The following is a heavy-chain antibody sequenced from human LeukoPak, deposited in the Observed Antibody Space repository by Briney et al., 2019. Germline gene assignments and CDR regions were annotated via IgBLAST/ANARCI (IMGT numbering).Heavy chain of an antibody. CDR2: INPNSGGT. V-gene: IGHV1-2*02. Sequence: GASLKVSCKASGYTLTGYYMHWLRQAPEQGLGWMGWINPNSGGTNYAQKFQGRVTMTRDTSISTAYMELSSLRSDDTAVYYCARYSSGRPPFDYWGQGTLVTVSS. J-gene: IGHJ4*02. CDR3: ARYSSGRPPFDY. CDR1: GYTLTGYY. D-gene: IGHD3-22*01.